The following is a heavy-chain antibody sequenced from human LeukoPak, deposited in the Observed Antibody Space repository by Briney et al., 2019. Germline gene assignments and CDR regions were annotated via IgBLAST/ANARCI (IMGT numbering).Heavy chain of an antibody. CDR2: INTNSGGT. J-gene: IGHJ4*02. V-gene: IGHV1-2*02. D-gene: IGHD5-12*01. CDR3: AREAVSGYDFPPNY. CDR1: GYTFTDYY. Sequence: ASVKVSFKASGYTFTDYYIHWVRQAPGQGLEWMGWINTNSGGTNSAQKFQDRVTMTGDTSISTAYMELSRLRSDDTAVYYCAREAVSGYDFPPNYWGQGTLVTVSS.